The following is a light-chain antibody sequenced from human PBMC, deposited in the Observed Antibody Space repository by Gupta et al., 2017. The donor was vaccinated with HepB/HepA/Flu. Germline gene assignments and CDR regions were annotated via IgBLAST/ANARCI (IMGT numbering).Light chain of an antibody. Sequence: DILMTQTPLSLSVTPGQPASISCKSSQSLLHYDGKTFLYWYLQRPGQPPQLLIYEASNRGSGVPYRFSGSGSGTDFTLKISRVEAEDVGVYYCRQTIQLPVTFGQGTRLEIK. CDR1: QSLLHYDGKTF. CDR2: EAS. CDR3: RQTIQLPVT. V-gene: IGKV2D-29*01. J-gene: IGKJ5*01.